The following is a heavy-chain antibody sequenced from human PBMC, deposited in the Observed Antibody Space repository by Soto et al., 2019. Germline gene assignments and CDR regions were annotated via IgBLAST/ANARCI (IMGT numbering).Heavy chain of an antibody. J-gene: IGHJ6*02. CDR3: AIYSVVHDYYCMDV. CDR2: INSGNGNT. Sequence: QVQLVQSGAEVKKPGASVKVSCKASGYTFTSYAMDWARQAPGQRLEWMGWINSGNGNTKYSQKLQGRVTITRDTSASTAYMEQCSLTSEDTDAYYCAIYSVVHDYYCMDVWGQGTTVTVSS. D-gene: IGHD2-15*01. V-gene: IGHV1-3*01. CDR1: GYTFTSYA.